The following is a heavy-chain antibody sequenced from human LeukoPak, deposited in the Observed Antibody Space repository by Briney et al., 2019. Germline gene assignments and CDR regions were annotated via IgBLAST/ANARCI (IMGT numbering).Heavy chain of an antibody. J-gene: IGHJ4*02. CDR1: GFAFSDFY. V-gene: IGHV3-11*01. CDR3: ARDIGVWGTYRRGAFDY. D-gene: IGHD3-16*02. Sequence: PGGSLRLSCAASGFAFSDFYMTWIRQALGKGLEWVSYISSSSSAIYYADSVRGRFTISRDNAKNSLYLQMNSLRAEDTALYYCARDIGVWGTYRRGAFDYWGQGILVTVSS. CDR2: ISSSSSAI.